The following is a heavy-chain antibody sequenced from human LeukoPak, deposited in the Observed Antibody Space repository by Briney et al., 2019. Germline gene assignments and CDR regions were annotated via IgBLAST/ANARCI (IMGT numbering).Heavy chain of an antibody. CDR3: ARDLGGSDSSN. Sequence: GRSLRLSCAASGFTFSSYAMHWVRQAPGKGLEWVAVISYDGSNKYYADSVKGRFTISRDNSKNTLYLQMNSLRAEDTAVYYCARDLGGSDSSNWGQGTLVTVSS. J-gene: IGHJ4*02. V-gene: IGHV3-30-3*01. CDR1: GFTFSSYA. CDR2: ISYDGSNK. D-gene: IGHD2-21*01.